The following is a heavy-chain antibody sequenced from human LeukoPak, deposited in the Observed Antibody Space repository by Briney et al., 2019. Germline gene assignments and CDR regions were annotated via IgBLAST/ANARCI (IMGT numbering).Heavy chain of an antibody. D-gene: IGHD1-14*01. Sequence: SETLSLTCAVSGYSISSGYYWGWIRPPPGKGLEWIGSIYHSGSTYYNPSLKSRVTISVDTSKNQFSLKLSSVTAADTAVYYCARQPPQYYGMDVWGQGTTVTVSS. CDR2: IYHSGST. CDR1: GYSISSGYY. J-gene: IGHJ6*02. CDR3: ARQPPQYYGMDV. V-gene: IGHV4-38-2*01.